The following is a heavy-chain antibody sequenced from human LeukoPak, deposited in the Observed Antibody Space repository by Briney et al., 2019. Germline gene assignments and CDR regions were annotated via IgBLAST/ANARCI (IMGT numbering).Heavy chain of an antibody. CDR3: AKDKQSGGHYYGMNV. V-gene: IGHV3-9*01. D-gene: IGHD2-15*01. J-gene: IGHJ6*02. CDR1: GFTVSSNY. CDR2: ISWNSGSI. Sequence: GGSLRLSCAASGFTVSSNYMSWVRQAPGKGLEWVSGISWNSGSIGYADSVKGRFTISRDNAKNSLYLQMNSLRAEDTALYYCAKDKQSGGHYYGMNVWGQGTTVTVSS.